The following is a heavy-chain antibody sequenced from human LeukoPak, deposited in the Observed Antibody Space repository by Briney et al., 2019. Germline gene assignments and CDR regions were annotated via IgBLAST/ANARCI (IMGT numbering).Heavy chain of an antibody. J-gene: IGHJ4*02. D-gene: IGHD1-14*01. CDR1: GGSISSGSYY. V-gene: IGHV4-61*02. CDR2: IYTSGST. CDR3: ARGPETGTTDY. Sequence: SETLSLTCTVSGGSISSGSYYWSWIRQPAGKGLEWIGRIYTSGSTNYNPSLKSRVTISVDTSKNQFSLKLSSVTAADTAVYYCARGPETGTTDYWGQGTLVTVSS.